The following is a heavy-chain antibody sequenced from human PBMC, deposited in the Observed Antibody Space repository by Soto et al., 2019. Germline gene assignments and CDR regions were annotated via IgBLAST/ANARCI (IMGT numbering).Heavy chain of an antibody. CDR1: GFTFSDYY. D-gene: IGHD3-3*01. CDR2: ISGSGSAI. J-gene: IGHJ4*02. CDR3: ARGGYYDFHYFDY. V-gene: IGHV3-11*01. Sequence: GSLRLSCAASGFTFSDYYMSWIRQAPGKGPEWVSYISGSGSAINHADPVKGRFTISRDNAKNSVYLQMNSLRAEDTAVYYCARGGYYDFHYFDYWGQGTLVTVSS.